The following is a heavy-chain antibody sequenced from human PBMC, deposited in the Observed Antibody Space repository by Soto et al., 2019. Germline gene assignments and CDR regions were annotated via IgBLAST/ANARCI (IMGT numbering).Heavy chain of an antibody. Sequence: PGGSLRLSCAASGFTFSSYDMHWVRQATGKGLEWVSAIGTAGDTYYPGSVKGRFTISRDNSKNTLYLQMNSLRAEDTAVYYCAKDGVGANPLDPWGQGTLVTVSS. D-gene: IGHD1-26*01. V-gene: IGHV3-13*01. J-gene: IGHJ5*02. CDR3: AKDGVGANPLDP. CDR1: GFTFSSYD. CDR2: IGTAGDT.